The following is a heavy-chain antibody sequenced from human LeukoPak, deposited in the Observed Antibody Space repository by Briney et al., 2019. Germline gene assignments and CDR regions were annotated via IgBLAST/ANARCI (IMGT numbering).Heavy chain of an antibody. D-gene: IGHD2-2*01. CDR2: IIPILGIA. V-gene: IGHV1-69*04. J-gene: IGHJ3*02. Sequence: SVKASCKASGGTFSSYAISWVRQAPGQGLEWMGRIIPILGIANYAQKFQGRVTITADKSTSTAYMELRSLRSDDTAVYYCASDGRGYCSSTSCDDAFDIWGQGTMVTVSS. CDR3: ASDGRGYCSSTSCDDAFDI. CDR1: GGTFSSYA.